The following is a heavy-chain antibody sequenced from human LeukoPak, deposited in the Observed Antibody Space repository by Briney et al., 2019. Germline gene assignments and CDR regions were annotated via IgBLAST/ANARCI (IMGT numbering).Heavy chain of an antibody. CDR2: TYHSGST. D-gene: IGHD2-2*02. CDR1: GGSISSGNW. J-gene: IGHJ4*02. V-gene: IGHV4-4*02. Sequence: PSETLSLTCTVSGGSISSGNWWSWVRQPPGKGLAWIGETYHSGSTNYNPSLKSRVTISVDKSKNQFSLKLSSVTAADTAVYYCARDSIYCSGTSCYTYWGQGTLVTVSS. CDR3: ARDSIYCSGTSCYTY.